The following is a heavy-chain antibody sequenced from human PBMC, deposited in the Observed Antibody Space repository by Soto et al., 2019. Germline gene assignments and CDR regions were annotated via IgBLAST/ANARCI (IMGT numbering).Heavy chain of an antibody. V-gene: IGHV3-48*03. J-gene: IGHJ4*02. CDR2: IGSSGYTT. CDR3: VRFIDMGYCGSWDY. Sequence: GSLRLSCAASGFTFSTFEMNWVRQAPGKGLEWVSYIGSSGYTTHYADSVKGRFTVSRDNAKNSLYLQMTDVRAEDTAVYYCVRFIDMGYCGSWDYWGQGTLVTVSS. D-gene: IGHD2-21*01. CDR1: GFTFSTFE.